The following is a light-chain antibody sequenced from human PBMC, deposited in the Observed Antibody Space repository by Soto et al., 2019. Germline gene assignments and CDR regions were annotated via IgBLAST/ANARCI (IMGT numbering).Light chain of an antibody. J-gene: IGKJ1*01. CDR2: DAS. Sequence: IQMTQSPSTLSATVGDIVTITCRASQSISSWLAWYQQKPGKAPKLLIYDASSLESGVPSRFSGSGSGAEFTLTISSLQPDDFATYYCQQYNSYSPWTFGEGTKVDIK. CDR1: QSISSW. V-gene: IGKV1-5*01. CDR3: QQYNSYSPWT.